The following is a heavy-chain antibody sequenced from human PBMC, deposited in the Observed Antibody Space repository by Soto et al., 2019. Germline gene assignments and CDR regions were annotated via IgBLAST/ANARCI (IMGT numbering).Heavy chain of an antibody. CDR1: GGTFSSYA. J-gene: IGHJ6*02. V-gene: IGHV1-69*12. CDR3: ARNPMTTVTTIYFYGMDV. CDR2: IIPIFGTA. D-gene: IGHD4-17*01. Sequence: QVQLVQSGAEVKKPGSSVKVSCKASGGTFSSYAISWVRQAPGQGLEWMGGIIPIFGTANYAQKFQGRVTITADEYTSTAYMELSSLRSEDTAVYYCARNPMTTVTTIYFYGMDVWGQGTTVTVSS.